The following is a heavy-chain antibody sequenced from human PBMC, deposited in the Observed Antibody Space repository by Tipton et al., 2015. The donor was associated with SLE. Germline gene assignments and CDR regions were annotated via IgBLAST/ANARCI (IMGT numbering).Heavy chain of an antibody. Sequence: TLSLTCTVSGGSISSGSYYWSWIRQPAGKGLEWIGRIYTSGSTNYNPSLKSRVTISVDTSKNQFSLKLSSVTAADTAVYYCARFKLSGGLRLGTRDAFDIWGQGTMVTVSS. CDR2: IYTSGST. CDR3: ARFKLSGGLRLGTRDAFDI. CDR1: GGSISSGSYY. J-gene: IGHJ3*02. D-gene: IGHD3-16*01. V-gene: IGHV4-61*02.